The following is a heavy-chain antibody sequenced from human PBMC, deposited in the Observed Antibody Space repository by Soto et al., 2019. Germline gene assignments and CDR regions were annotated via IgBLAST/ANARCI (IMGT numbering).Heavy chain of an antibody. Sequence: SQTLSLPCAISGDSVSSNTASWNWIRQSPSRGLEWLGRTYFRSKWYNDYAVSVKSRMIINPDTSNNQFSLQLNSVTPEDTAVYFCAKGDNLGPKTGYAFDPWGQGIMVTVSS. CDR1: GDSVSSNTAS. CDR2: TYFRSKWYN. J-gene: IGHJ5*02. D-gene: IGHD5-12*01. V-gene: IGHV6-1*01. CDR3: AKGDNLGPKTGYAFDP.